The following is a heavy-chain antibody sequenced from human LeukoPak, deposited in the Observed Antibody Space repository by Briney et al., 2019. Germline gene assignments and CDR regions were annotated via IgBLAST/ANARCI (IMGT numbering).Heavy chain of an antibody. D-gene: IGHD3-22*01. Sequence: SEILSLTCTVSGGSVSSGSYYWSWIRQPPGKGLEWIGYIYYSGSTYNNPSLRSRVTISVDTSKNQFSLKLSSVTAADTAVYYCARDHYDTSGYSNGMDVWGQGTTVTVSS. CDR3: ARDHYDTSGYSNGMDV. CDR2: IYYSGST. V-gene: IGHV4-30-4*08. CDR1: GGSVSSGSYY. J-gene: IGHJ6*02.